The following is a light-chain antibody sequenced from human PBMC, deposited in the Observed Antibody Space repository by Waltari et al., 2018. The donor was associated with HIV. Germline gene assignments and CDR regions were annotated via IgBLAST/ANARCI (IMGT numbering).Light chain of an antibody. Sequence: AVETEGPAFSVSPGGTVTHTCGLSSCSLSPSYSPRWYQQTPVQAPRTLIYSTNTRSSGVPDRFSGSILGNKAALTITGAQADDESDYYCVLYMGSGTVVFGGGTKLTVL. V-gene: IGLV8-61*01. J-gene: IGLJ2*01. CDR1: SCSLSPSYS. CDR3: VLYMGSGTVV. CDR2: STN.